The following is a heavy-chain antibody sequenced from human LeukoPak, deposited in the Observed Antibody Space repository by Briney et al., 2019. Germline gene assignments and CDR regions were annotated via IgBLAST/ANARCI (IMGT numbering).Heavy chain of an antibody. D-gene: IGHD6-13*01. V-gene: IGHV3-30*03. J-gene: IGHJ4*02. CDR1: GFTFSTYG. CDR2: ISYDGSNK. Sequence: GRSLSLSCAASGFTFSTYGMHWVRQAPGKGPEWVAVISYDGSNKYYAESVKGRFTISRDNSKNTLYLQMNSLRAEDTAVYYCARDQVGAPAGYWGQGTLVTVSS. CDR3: ARDQVGAPAGY.